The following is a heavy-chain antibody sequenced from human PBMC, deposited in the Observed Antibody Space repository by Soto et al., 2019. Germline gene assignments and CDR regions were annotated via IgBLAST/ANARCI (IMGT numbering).Heavy chain of an antibody. V-gene: IGHV1-69*02. Sequence: VKVSCKASGGTFSSYTISWVRQAPGQGLEWMGRIIPILGIANYAQKFQGRVTITADKSTSTAYMELSSLRSEDTAVYYCARGPSARDAFDIWGQGTMVTVSS. D-gene: IGHD6-19*01. CDR2: IIPILGIA. CDR1: GGTFSSYT. J-gene: IGHJ3*02. CDR3: ARGPSARDAFDI.